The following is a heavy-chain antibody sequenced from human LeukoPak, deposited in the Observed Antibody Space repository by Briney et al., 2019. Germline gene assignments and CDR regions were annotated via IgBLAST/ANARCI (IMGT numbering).Heavy chain of an antibody. V-gene: IGHV3-23*01. D-gene: IGHD3-10*01. Sequence: GGSLRLSCAASGFTFSSYGMSWVRQAPGKGLEWVSAIGGRDGSTYYADTVKGRFTISRDNSKNTLYVQMNSLRAEDTTVYYCAKGHYYGSGSLDYWGQGTLVTVSS. CDR3: AKGHYYGSGSLDY. CDR2: IGGRDGST. CDR1: GFTFSSYG. J-gene: IGHJ4*02.